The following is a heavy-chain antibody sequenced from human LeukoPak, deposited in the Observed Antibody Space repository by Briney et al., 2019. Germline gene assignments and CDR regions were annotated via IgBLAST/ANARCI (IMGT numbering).Heavy chain of an antibody. D-gene: IGHD3-3*01. CDR1: GFTFSSYA. CDR2: ISGSGGST. V-gene: IGHV3-23*01. CDR3: AKPGEEDFWSGYHYFDY. J-gene: IGHJ4*02. Sequence: GGSLRLTCAASGFTFSSYAMSWVRQAPGKGLEWVSAISGSGGSTYYADSVKGRFTISRDNSKNTLYLQMNSLRAEDTAVYYCAKPGEEDFWSGYHYFDYWGQGTLVTVSS.